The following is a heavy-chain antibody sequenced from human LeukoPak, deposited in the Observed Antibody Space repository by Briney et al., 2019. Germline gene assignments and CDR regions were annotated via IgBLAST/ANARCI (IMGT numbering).Heavy chain of an antibody. D-gene: IGHD2-21*02. CDR2: INPNSGGT. J-gene: IGHJ4*02. Sequence: ASVKVSCKASGYTFTGYYMLWVRQAPGQGLEWMGWINPNSGGTNYAQKFQGRVTMTRDTSISTAYMELSRLRSDDTAVYYCARGGIVVVTASFEGYWGQGTLVTVSS. CDR1: GYTFTGYY. V-gene: IGHV1-2*02. CDR3: ARGGIVVVTASFEGY.